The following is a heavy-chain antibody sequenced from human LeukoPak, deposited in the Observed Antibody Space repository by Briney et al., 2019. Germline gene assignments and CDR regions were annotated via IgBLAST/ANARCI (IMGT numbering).Heavy chain of an antibody. J-gene: IGHJ4*02. V-gene: IGHV3-74*01. D-gene: IGHD2-15*01. CDR1: GFTFSGYW. CDR2: IKSDGSST. Sequence: GGSLRLSCAASGFTFSGYWMHWVRQAPGKGLVWVSRIKSDGSSTTYADSVKGRFTISRDNPKNTLYLEMNSLRAEDTAVYYCARTFAAAHIDYWGQGTLVTVSS. CDR3: ARTFAAAHIDY.